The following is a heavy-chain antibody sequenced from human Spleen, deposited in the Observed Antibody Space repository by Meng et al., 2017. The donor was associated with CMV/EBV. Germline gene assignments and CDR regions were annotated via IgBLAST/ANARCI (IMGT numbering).Heavy chain of an antibody. D-gene: IGHD6-13*01. CDR3: ARVPAGTSFFDY. J-gene: IGHJ4*02. V-gene: IGHV1-3*01. CDR1: GYTFTNYA. CDR2: INAANGNT. Sequence: CKASGYTFTNYAMHWVRQAPGQGLEWMGWINAANGNTKYSQKFQGGVTFTRDTSATTAYMEVSSLRSADTAVYYCARVPAGTSFFDYWGQGTLVTVSS.